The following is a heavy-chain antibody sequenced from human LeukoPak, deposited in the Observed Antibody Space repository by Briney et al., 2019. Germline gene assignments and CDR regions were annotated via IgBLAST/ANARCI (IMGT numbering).Heavy chain of an antibody. V-gene: IGHV3-48*04. CDR3: ARDHPFYYDSSGYPPYSFDY. J-gene: IGHJ4*02. D-gene: IGHD3-22*01. CDR1: GFTFSSYS. CDR2: ISSSSSTI. Sequence: GGSLRLSCVASGFTFSSYSMNWVRQAPGEGLEWVSYISSSSSTIYYADSVKGRFTISRDNAKNSLYLQMNSLRAEDTAVYYCARDHPFYYDSSGYPPYSFDYWGQGTLVTVSS.